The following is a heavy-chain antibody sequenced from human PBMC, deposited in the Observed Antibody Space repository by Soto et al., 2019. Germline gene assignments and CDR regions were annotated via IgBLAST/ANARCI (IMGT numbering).Heavy chain of an antibody. V-gene: IGHV4-59*01. Sequence: SETLSLTCTVSGGSISSYYWSWIRQPPGKGLEWIGYIYYSGSTNYNPSLKSRVTISVDTSKNQSSLKLSSVTAADTAVYYCARFPRDWFDPWGQGTLVTVSS. J-gene: IGHJ5*02. CDR3: ARFPRDWFDP. CDR1: GGSISSYY. CDR2: IYYSGST.